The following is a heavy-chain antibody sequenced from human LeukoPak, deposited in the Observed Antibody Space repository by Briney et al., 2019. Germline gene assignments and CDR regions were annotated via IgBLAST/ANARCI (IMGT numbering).Heavy chain of an antibody. Sequence: KPSETLSLTCTVSGGSVSRYYWSWIRQTPGKGLEWIGYIYYPGTTNYNLSLNSRVSFSVDTSKNQFSLNLNSVTAADTAIYYCARNQTSYDSWRVSHTGSHQAFDVWGQGKLVTVSS. V-gene: IGHV4-59*02. CDR3: ARNQTSYDSWRVSHTGSHQAFDV. J-gene: IGHJ3*01. D-gene: IGHD3-3*01. CDR2: IYYPGTT. CDR1: GGSVSRYY.